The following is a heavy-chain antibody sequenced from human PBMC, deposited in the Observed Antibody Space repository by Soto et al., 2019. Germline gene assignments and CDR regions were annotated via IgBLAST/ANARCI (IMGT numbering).Heavy chain of an antibody. V-gene: IGHV3-74*01. CDR3: ASQPRGSGSPN. Sequence: EVQLVESGGGLVQPGGSLRLSCAASGFTFSSYWMHWVRQAPGKGLVWVSRINSDGSSTSYADSVKGRFTISTDNAKNTLYLQMNSLRGEDTAVYYCASQPRGSGSPNWGQGTLVTVSS. CDR1: GFTFSSYW. D-gene: IGHD3-10*01. CDR2: INSDGSST. J-gene: IGHJ4*02.